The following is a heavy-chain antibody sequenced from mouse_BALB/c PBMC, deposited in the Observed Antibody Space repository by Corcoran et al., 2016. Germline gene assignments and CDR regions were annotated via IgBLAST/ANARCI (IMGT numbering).Heavy chain of an antibody. CDR1: GYTFTNYG. CDR3: ARSRVTNSYAMDY. Sequence: QIQLVQSGPELKKPGETVKISCKASGYTFTNYGMNWVKQAPGKGLKWMGWINTYTGEPTYADDFKGRFAFSLETSASTAYLQINNLKNEDMATYFCARSRVTNSYAMDYWGQGTSVTVSP. CDR2: INTYTGEP. V-gene: IGHV9-1*02. D-gene: IGHD2-2*01. J-gene: IGHJ4*01.